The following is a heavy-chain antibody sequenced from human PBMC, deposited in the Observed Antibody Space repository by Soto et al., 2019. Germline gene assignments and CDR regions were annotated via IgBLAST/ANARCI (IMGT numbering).Heavy chain of an antibody. CDR2: IKADNGDT. V-gene: IGHV1-3*05. Sequence: QVQIVQSGPEEKSPGASVRLSCTTSGYIFADYAIHWVRQAPGQGLEWVGWIKADNGDTRYSPKFQDRLTITSDMSASTSYMELTGLRSADTGVFSCATSDWAWWGRGTLITVSS. CDR1: GYIFADYA. CDR3: ATSDWAW. D-gene: IGHD3-9*01. J-gene: IGHJ4*02.